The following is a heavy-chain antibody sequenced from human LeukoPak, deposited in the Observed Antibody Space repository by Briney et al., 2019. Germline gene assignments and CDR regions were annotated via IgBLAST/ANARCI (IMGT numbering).Heavy chain of an antibody. CDR3: AKDRRYGSGTLDY. V-gene: IGHV3-23*01. D-gene: IGHD3-10*01. CDR2: ISGSGGCT. Sequence: PGGYLRLSCAASGFTFSSYAMSWVRQAPGKGLEWVSAISGSGGCTYYADSVKGRFTISRDNSKNTLYLQMNSLRAEDTAVYYCAKDRRYGSGTLDYWGQGTLVTVSS. CDR1: GFTFSSYA. J-gene: IGHJ4*02.